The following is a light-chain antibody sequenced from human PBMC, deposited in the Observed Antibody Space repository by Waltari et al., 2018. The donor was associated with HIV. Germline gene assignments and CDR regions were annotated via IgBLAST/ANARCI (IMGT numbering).Light chain of an antibody. Sequence: QSVLPQPPSASGTPGQTVTISCSGSSSNIGNDTVYRYQQLPGMTPKLLIYKNYQRPSGVPDRFAGSKSGTSASLAISGLRSEDEADYYCVGWDGSLSGYVFGAGTKVTVL. CDR1: SSNIGNDT. CDR2: KNY. CDR3: VGWDGSLSGYV. V-gene: IGLV1-47*01. J-gene: IGLJ1*01.